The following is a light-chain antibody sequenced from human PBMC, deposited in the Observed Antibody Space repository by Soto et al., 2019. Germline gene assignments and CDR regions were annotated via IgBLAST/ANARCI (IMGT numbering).Light chain of an antibody. CDR3: QHFRA. J-gene: IGKJ5*01. Sequence: PGERATLSCRASQTVSSNLAWYQQKPGQAPRLLIYDASTRATGIPVRFRGSGSGTEFTLTISRLEPEDFVLYYCQHFRAFGQGTRLEIK. V-gene: IGKV3-15*01. CDR1: QTVSSN. CDR2: DAS.